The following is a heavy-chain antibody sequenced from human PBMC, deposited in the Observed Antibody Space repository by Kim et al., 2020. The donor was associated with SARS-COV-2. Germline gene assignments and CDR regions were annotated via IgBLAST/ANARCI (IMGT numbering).Heavy chain of an antibody. CDR2: GTT. J-gene: IGHJ6*04. V-gene: IGHV1-46*01. Sequence: GTTTNPKKFQGRVTMTRDTSTSTVYMELSSLRSEDTAMYYCARGRPMDVWGKGTTVTVSS. CDR3: ARGRPMDV.